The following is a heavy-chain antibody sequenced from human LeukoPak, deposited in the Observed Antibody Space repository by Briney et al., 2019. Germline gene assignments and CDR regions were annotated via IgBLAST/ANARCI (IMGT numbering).Heavy chain of an antibody. Sequence: VSVKVSCKASGYTFTSYAMNWVRQAPGQGLEWMGWMNTNTGKPAYAQGFTGRFVFSLDTSVSTAYLQISSLKAEDTAVYYCARAAGTTWGSVWFDPWGEGPLLTVSS. CDR2: MNTNTGKP. D-gene: IGHD1-7*01. CDR3: ARAAGTTWGSVWFDP. J-gene: IGHJ5*02. V-gene: IGHV7-4-1*02. CDR1: GYTFTSYA.